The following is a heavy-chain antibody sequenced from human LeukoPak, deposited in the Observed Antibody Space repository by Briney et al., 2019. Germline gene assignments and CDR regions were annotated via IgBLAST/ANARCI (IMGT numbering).Heavy chain of an antibody. CDR3: ARDLGYGGDPYYFDY. CDR1: GFTFSSYA. D-gene: IGHD4-23*01. Sequence: QPGGSLRLSCAASGFTFSSYAMSWVRQAPGKGLEWVSAISGSGGSTYYADSVKGRFTISRDNAKNSLYLQMNSLRAEDTGVYYCARDLGYGGDPYYFDYWGQGTLVTVSS. CDR2: ISGSGGST. V-gene: IGHV3-23*01. J-gene: IGHJ4*02.